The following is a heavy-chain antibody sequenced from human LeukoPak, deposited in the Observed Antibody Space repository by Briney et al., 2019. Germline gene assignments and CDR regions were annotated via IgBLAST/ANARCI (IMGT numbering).Heavy chain of an antibody. J-gene: IGHJ5*02. Sequence: SETLSLTCTVSGGSISTYYWSWIRQPPGKGLEWIGYIYKSGSNNYNPALKSRVTMSVDTSKNHFSLKLSSVTAADTAVYYCARAFFSSAYSPIWFDPWGQGPLVTASS. CDR1: GGSISTYY. CDR3: ARAFFSSAYSPIWFDP. CDR2: IYKSGSN. D-gene: IGHD3-22*01. V-gene: IGHV4-59*13.